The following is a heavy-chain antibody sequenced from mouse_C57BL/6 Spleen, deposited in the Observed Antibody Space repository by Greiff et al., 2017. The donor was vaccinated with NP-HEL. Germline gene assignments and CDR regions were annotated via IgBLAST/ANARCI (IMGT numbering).Heavy chain of an antibody. CDR1: GYTFTSYW. D-gene: IGHD1-1*01. Sequence: VQLQQSGAELVKPGASVKLSCKASGYTFTSYWMHWVKQRPGQGLEWIGMIHPNSGSTNYNEKFKSKATLTVDKSSSTAYMQLSSLTSEDSAVYYCARSDYSSSYPFAYWGQGTLVTVSA. J-gene: IGHJ3*01. CDR2: IHPNSGST. V-gene: IGHV1-64*01. CDR3: ARSDYSSSYPFAY.